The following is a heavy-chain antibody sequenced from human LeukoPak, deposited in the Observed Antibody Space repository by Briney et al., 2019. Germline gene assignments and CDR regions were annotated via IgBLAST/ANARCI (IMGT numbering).Heavy chain of an antibody. D-gene: IGHD2-2*01. CDR1: GYTFTSYG. Sequence: ASVKVSCKASGYTFTSYGITWVRQAPGQGLEWMGWISVYNGNTNYAQKLQGRVTMTTDTSTSTAYMELRSLRSDDTAVYYCAGGVGGYCSNTICFSYWGQGTLITVSS. CDR2: ISVYNGNT. V-gene: IGHV1-18*01. J-gene: IGHJ4*02. CDR3: AGGVGGYCSNTICFSY.